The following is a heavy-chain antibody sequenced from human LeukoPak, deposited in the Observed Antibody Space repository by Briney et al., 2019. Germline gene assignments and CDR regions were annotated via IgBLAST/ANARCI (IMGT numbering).Heavy chain of an antibody. Sequence: PGGSLRLSCAASGFTFSSYWMSWVRQAPGKGLEWVANIKQDGSEKYYVDSVKGRFTISRDNAKNSLYLQMNSLRAEDTAVHYCARDMDYYDSSGYYTPYFDYWGQGTLVTVSS. D-gene: IGHD3-22*01. CDR1: GFTFSSYW. J-gene: IGHJ4*02. CDR3: ARDMDYYDSSGYYTPYFDY. CDR2: IKQDGSEK. V-gene: IGHV3-7*05.